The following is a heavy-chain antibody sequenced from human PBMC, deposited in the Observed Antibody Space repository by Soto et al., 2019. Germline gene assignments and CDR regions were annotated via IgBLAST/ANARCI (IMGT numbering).Heavy chain of an antibody. J-gene: IGHJ6*03. CDR3: AKDYCSSTIFRKYYYYHYYMDV. V-gene: IGHV3-23*01. Sequence: GGSLRLSCAASGFTFSSYAMSWVRQAPGKGLEWVSAISGSGGSTYYADSVKGRFTISRDNSKNTLYLQMNSLRAEDTTVYYCAKDYCSSTIFRKYYYYHYYMDVWGKGTTVTVSS. D-gene: IGHD2-2*01. CDR2: ISGSGGST. CDR1: GFTFSSYA.